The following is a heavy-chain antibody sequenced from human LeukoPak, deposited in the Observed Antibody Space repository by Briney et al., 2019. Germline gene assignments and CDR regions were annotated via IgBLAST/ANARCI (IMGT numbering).Heavy chain of an antibody. V-gene: IGHV3-23*01. D-gene: IGHD2-2*01. CDR1: GFAFNSYA. CDR2: ISGSGGST. Sequence: GGSLRLSCAASGFAFNSYAMSWVRQAPGKGLEWVSVISGSGGSTYYADSVKGRFTISRDNSKNTLYLQMDSLRAEDTAVYYCARDYPALGYCTSTTCSFFDYWGQGILVTVSS. J-gene: IGHJ4*02. CDR3: ARDYPALGYCTSTTCSFFDY.